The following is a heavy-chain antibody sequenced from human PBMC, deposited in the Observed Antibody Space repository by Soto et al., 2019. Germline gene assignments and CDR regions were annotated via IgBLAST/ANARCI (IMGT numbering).Heavy chain of an antibody. V-gene: IGHV3-23*01. CDR3: AKFYGGNSAHTYTIDP. D-gene: IGHD2-21*02. CDR1: GFTFSSYA. Sequence: EVQLLESGGGLVQPGGSLRLSCAASGFTFSSYAMSWVRQAPGKGLEWVSTISGSGGSTHYADSVKGWFTISRDNSKNTLYLQMNSLRAEDTAVYYCAKFYGGNSAHTYTIDPWGQGTLVTVSS. CDR2: ISGSGGST. J-gene: IGHJ5*02.